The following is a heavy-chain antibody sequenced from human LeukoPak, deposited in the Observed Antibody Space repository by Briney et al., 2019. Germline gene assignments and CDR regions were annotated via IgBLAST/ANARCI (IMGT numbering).Heavy chain of an antibody. Sequence: PGGSLRLSCAASGFTFSSYEMNWVRQAPGKGLEWVSYISSSGSTIYYADSVKGRFTISGDNAKNSLYLQMNSLRAEDTAVYYCARDRPRGSMVRGVHDYWGQGTLVTVSS. D-gene: IGHD3-10*01. CDR3: ARDRPRGSMVRGVHDY. CDR1: GFTFSSYE. J-gene: IGHJ4*02. V-gene: IGHV3-48*03. CDR2: ISSSGSTI.